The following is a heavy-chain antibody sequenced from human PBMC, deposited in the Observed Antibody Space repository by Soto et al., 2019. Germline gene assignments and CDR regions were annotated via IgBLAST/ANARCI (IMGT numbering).Heavy chain of an antibody. Sequence: EVQLVESGGGLVQPGGSLRLSCVASGFTFSSDWMHWVRQAAGKGLVWVSRINMDGSSTNYADSVKGRFTISRDNAKNTLYLQMNSLRAEDTAVYYCARGPRGMYGNDFWGQGALVTVSS. D-gene: IGHD3-10*02. CDR2: INMDGSST. J-gene: IGHJ4*02. CDR3: ARGPRGMYGNDF. CDR1: GFTFSSDW. V-gene: IGHV3-74*01.